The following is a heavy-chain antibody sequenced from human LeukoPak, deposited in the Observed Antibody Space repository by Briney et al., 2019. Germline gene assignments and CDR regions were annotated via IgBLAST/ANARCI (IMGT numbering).Heavy chain of an antibody. CDR1: GFTFGSYA. D-gene: IGHD2-2*03. J-gene: IGHJ4*02. Sequence: PGGSLRLSCAASGFTFGSYAMHWVRQAPGKGLKYVSAITNDGGTTFYANSVKGRFTISRDNSKNTLFLQMGSLGPEDMAVYYCARVDDFTYDFWGQGTLVTVSS. CDR2: ITNDGGTT. CDR3: ARVDDFTYDF. V-gene: IGHV3-64*01.